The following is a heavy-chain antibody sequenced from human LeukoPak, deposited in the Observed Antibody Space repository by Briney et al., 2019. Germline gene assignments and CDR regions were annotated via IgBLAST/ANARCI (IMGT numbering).Heavy chain of an antibody. V-gene: IGHV4-59*01. Sequence: KPSETLSLTCTVSGGSISSYYWSWIRQPPGKGLEWIGYIYYSGSTNYNPSLKSRVTISIDTSKNQFSLKLSSVTAADTAVYYCARGRSGWYQDAFDIWGQGTLVTVSS. CDR3: ARGRSGWYQDAFDI. CDR1: GGSISSYY. CDR2: IYYSGST. J-gene: IGHJ3*02. D-gene: IGHD6-19*01.